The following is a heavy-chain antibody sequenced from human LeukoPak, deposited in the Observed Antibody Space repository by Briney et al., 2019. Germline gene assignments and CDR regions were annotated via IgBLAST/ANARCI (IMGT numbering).Heavy chain of an antibody. CDR1: GFTFNNYA. D-gene: IGHD6-13*01. CDR2: ISGGGST. V-gene: IGHV3-23*01. CDR3: ARDASSSSWYDAFDI. J-gene: IGHJ3*02. Sequence: GGSLRLSCAASGFTFNNYAMTWVRQAPGKGLEWVSAISGGGSTYYADSVKGRFTISRDNSKNALYLQMNSLRAEDTAVYYCARDASSSSWYDAFDIWGQGTMVTVSS.